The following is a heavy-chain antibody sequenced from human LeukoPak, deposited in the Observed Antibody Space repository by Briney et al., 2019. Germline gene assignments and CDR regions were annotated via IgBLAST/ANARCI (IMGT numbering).Heavy chain of an antibody. V-gene: IGHV4-4*07. CDR2: IYTSGST. J-gene: IGHJ3*02. Sequence: SETLSLTCTVSGGSISSYYWGWIRQPAGKGLEWIGRIYTSGSTNYNPSLTRRVTMSVDTSKNQFSLKLSSVTAADTAVYYCARGGSRDAFDIWGQGTMVTVSS. CDR1: GGSISSYY. CDR3: ARGGSRDAFDI. D-gene: IGHD1-26*01.